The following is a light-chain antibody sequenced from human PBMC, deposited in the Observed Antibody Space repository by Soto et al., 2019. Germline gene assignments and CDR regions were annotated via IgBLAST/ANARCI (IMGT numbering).Light chain of an antibody. Sequence: DIQMTQSPSSLSASVGDRVTITCRASQSINSYLNWYQQKPGKAPKLLIYAASSLQSGVPSRFSGSGSGTDFTLTISSLQPEDFATYYCQQSYSTPQLTFGGGTKVEIK. J-gene: IGKJ4*01. CDR2: AAS. V-gene: IGKV1-39*01. CDR3: QQSYSTPQLT. CDR1: QSINSY.